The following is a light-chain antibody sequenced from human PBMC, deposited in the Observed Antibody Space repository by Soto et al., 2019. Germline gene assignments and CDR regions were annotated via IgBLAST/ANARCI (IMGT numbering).Light chain of an antibody. CDR1: QRVGIN. J-gene: IGKJ2*01. Sequence: EIVMTQSPATLSVSPGETATLSCRASQRVGINLAWYQQKPGQAPRLLIYSASTRASGIPDRFSGSGSGTEFTLTISSLQSEDFALYYCHQYNSWPPGTFGQGTKVDIK. CDR3: HQYNSWPPGT. CDR2: SAS. V-gene: IGKV3-15*01.